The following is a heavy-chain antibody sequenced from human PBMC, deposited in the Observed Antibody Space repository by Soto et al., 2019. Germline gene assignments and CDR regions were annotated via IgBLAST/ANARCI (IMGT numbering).Heavy chain of an antibody. CDR2: LYYSGST. CDR1: GGSISSSSSY. V-gene: IGHV4-39*01. Sequence: QLQLQESGPGLVKPSETLSLTCTVSGGSISSSSSYWGWIRQPPGKWLEWIGSLYYSGSTYYNPALKSRVTISVDTSKNQCSLKLSSVTAADTAVYYCAKGGSGSYSNAFDIWGQGTMVTVSS. CDR3: AKGGSGSYSNAFDI. J-gene: IGHJ3*02. D-gene: IGHD3-10*01.